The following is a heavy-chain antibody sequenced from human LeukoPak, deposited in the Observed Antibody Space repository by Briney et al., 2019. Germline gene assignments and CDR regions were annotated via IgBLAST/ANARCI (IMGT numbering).Heavy chain of an antibody. CDR2: ISGSGGST. Sequence: PGGSLRLSCAASGFTFSSYALSWVRQAPGKGLEWVSAISGSGGSTYYADSVKGRFTISRDNAKNSLYLQMNSLRAEDTAVYYCARVMEYSGHDWQGYWGQGTLVTVSS. D-gene: IGHD5-12*01. V-gene: IGHV3-23*01. CDR3: ARVMEYSGHDWQGY. J-gene: IGHJ4*02. CDR1: GFTFSSYA.